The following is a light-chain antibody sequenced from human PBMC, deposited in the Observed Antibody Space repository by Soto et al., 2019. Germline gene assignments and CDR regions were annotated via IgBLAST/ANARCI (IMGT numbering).Light chain of an antibody. CDR2: LGS. Sequence: DIVMTQSPLSLPVTPGEPASISCRSNQSLLHSNGYNYLDWYLQKPGQSPQLLIYLGSNRASGVPARFSGSGSGTDFTLTISRVEAEDVGVYYCMQALQTPLTFGGGTKVEIK. J-gene: IGKJ4*01. V-gene: IGKV2-28*01. CDR3: MQALQTPLT. CDR1: QSLLHSNGYNY.